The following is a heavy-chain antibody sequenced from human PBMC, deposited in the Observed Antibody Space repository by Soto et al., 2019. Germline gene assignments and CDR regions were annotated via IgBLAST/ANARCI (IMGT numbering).Heavy chain of an antibody. CDR3: ARVDPSTGWAYFDY. V-gene: IGHV1-3*01. D-gene: IGHD1-1*01. J-gene: IGHJ4*02. CDR2: INAGNGNT. Sequence: ASVKVSCKASGYTFTSYAMHWVRQAPGQRLEWMGWINAGNGNTKYSQKFQGRVTITRDTSASTAYMELSSLRSEDTAVYYCARVDPSTGWAYFDYWGQGTLVTVSS. CDR1: GYTFTSYA.